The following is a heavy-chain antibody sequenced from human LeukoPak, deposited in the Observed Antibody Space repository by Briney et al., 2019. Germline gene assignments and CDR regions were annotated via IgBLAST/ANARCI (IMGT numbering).Heavy chain of an antibody. CDR1: GGSISSSSYY. CDR2: IYYSGST. CDR3: ARHFFDWFRMKWFDP. D-gene: IGHD3-9*01. V-gene: IGHV4-39*01. Sequence: SETLSLTCTVSGGSISSSSYYWGWIRQPPGKGLEWIGSIYYSGSTYYNPSLKSRVTISLDTSNNQFSLKLSSVTAADTAVYYCARHFFDWFRMKWFDPWGQGTLVTVSS. J-gene: IGHJ5*02.